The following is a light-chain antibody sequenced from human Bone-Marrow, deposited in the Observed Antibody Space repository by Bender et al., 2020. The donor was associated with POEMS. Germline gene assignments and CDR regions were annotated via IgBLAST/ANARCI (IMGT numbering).Light chain of an antibody. Sequence: QSVLTQPPSASGTPGQRVTTSCSGGNSNIGTNAVNWYQQFPGTATKILIYSDNQRPSGVPDRFYAFKSGTSASMAIIEIQSEDEAAYYCAAWDAGLSCGVFGGGTKVTVL. CDR1: NSNIGTNA. J-gene: IGLJ3*02. CDR3: AAWDAGLSCGV. V-gene: IGLV1-44*01. CDR2: SDN.